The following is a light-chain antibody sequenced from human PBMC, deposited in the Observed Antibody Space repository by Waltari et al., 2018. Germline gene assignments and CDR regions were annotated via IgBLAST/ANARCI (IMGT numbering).Light chain of an antibody. CDR3: QVWDSATDRLV. Sequence: SYALTQPPSVSVAPGETARLSCGGDDIGAKRVHWYRLRPGQAPVLVIYFNSYRTSDTPCRFSASNSGDTAMLTINKVEAGDEADYFCQVWDSATDRLVFGGGTKLTVL. J-gene: IGLJ2*01. CDR1: DIGAKR. CDR2: FNS. V-gene: IGLV3-21*04.